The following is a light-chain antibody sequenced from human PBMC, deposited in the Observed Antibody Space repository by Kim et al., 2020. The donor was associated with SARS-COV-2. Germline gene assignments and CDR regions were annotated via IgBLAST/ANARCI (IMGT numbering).Light chain of an antibody. V-gene: IGLV1-47*01. J-gene: IGLJ3*02. CDR3: AAWDDSLSGWV. Sequence: QSVLTQPPSASGTPGQRVTVTCSGNSSNIGPNYVYWYQHFPGTAPKLLIFRNYQRPSGVPDRFSGSKSGTLASLAIIGLRSEDEADYHCAAWDDSLSGWVFGGGTKVTVL. CDR1: SSNIGPNY. CDR2: RNY.